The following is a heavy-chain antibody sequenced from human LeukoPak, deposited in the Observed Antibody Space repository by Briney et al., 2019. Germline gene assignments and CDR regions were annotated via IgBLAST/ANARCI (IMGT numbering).Heavy chain of an antibody. CDR2: IHSGGIT. V-gene: IGHV3-53*01. J-gene: IGHJ6*02. CDR1: GFTVSNIY. D-gene: IGHD6-13*01. Sequence: GGSLRLSCAASGFTVSNIYMSWVRQAPGTGLEWVSIIHSGGITHYADSVKGRFTISRDNSKNTLYLQMNSLRAEDTAVYYCVRDRGIASTGGYGMDVWGQGTTVAVSS. CDR3: VRDRGIASTGGYGMDV.